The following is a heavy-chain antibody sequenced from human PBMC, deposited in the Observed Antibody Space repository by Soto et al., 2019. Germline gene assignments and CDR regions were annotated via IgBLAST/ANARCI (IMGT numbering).Heavy chain of an antibody. CDR2: IYYSGST. Sequence: SETLSLTCTVSGGSISSSSYYWGWIRQPPGKGLEWIGSIYYSGSTYYNPSLKSRVTISVDTSKNQFSLKLSSVTAADTAVYYCARQGRHYDILTGYDYYYYGMDVWGQGTKVTVSS. J-gene: IGHJ6*02. D-gene: IGHD3-9*01. V-gene: IGHV4-39*01. CDR3: ARQGRHYDILTGYDYYYYGMDV. CDR1: GGSISSSSYY.